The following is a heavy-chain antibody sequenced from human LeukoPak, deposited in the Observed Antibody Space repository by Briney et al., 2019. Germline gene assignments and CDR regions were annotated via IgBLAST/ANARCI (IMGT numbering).Heavy chain of an antibody. CDR2: IGTAGDT. CDR3: ARSSTDWKFDP. CDR1: VFTFSSYD. V-gene: IGHV3-13*01. D-gene: IGHD1-1*01. Sequence: GGSLRLSCVASVFTFSSYDMHWVRQATGEGLEWVSGIGTAGDTYYVDSVKGRFTISREDGKNSVYLHMNSLRAGDTAVYYCARSSTDWKFDPWGQGTLVTVSS. J-gene: IGHJ5*02.